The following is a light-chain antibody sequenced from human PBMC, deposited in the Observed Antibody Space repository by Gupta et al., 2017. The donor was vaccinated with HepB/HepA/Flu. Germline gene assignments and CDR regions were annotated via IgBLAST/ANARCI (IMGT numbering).Light chain of an antibody. V-gene: IGKV2D-29*01. CDR2: EVS. CDR1: QFLLHSDGKTY. CDR3: MQSKKFPLT. J-gene: IGKJ3*01. Sequence: DIVMPQTPLSLSVTPGQPASISCNSSQFLLHSDGKTYLYWYLQKPGQPPPLLIYEVSNRFSGVPDRFSDSGSGKDFTLKISRVEAEDVGVYYCMQSKKFPLTFGPGTKVDIK.